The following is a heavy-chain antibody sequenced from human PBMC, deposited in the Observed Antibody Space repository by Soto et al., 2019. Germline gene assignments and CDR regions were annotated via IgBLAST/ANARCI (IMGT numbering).Heavy chain of an antibody. CDR3: ARDFKSSALDH. CDR1: GFRFSTYG. D-gene: IGHD6-6*01. J-gene: IGHJ5*02. V-gene: IGHV3-33*01. Sequence: QVQLVESGGGVVPPGRSLRLSCAASGFRFSTYGMHWVRQAPGKGLEWVAIIWFDGTNRDYADSVKGRFTISRDNSKNTMYLQMISLIVEDTCVYYCARDFKSSALDHWGQGTVVTVSS. CDR2: IWFDGTNR.